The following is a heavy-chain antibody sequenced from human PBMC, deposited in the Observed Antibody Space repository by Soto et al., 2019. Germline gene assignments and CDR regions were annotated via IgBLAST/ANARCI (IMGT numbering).Heavy chain of an antibody. Sequence: EVQLVESGGGLVQPGGSLRLSCAASGLTVSTNPMSWVRQALGKGLDRVSVIYTGGGTHYADSVKGRFTISRDNSKNTVNLQMNSLRPEDTAVYYCARDGSGHWGQGTLVTVSS. CDR3: ARDGSGH. CDR2: IYTGGGT. J-gene: IGHJ4*02. CDR1: GLTVSTNP. V-gene: IGHV3-66*01.